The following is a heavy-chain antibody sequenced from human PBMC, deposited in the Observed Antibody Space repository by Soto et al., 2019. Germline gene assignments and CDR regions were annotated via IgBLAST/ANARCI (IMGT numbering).Heavy chain of an antibody. J-gene: IGHJ5*02. D-gene: IGHD5-12*01. CDR3: ARHKSLRPGDGYNGYNWFDP. V-gene: IGHV5-51*01. CDR2: IYPGDSDT. Sequence: PGEALKISCKDSGYSFTSYWIGWVRQMRGKGLEWMGIIYPGDSDTRYSPSFQGQVTISADKSISTAYLQWSSLKASDTAMYYCARHKSLRPGDGYNGYNWFDPWGQGTLVTVSS. CDR1: GYSFTSYW.